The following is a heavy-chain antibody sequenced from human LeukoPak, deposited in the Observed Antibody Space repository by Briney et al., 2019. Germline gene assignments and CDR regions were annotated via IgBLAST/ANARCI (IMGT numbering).Heavy chain of an antibody. CDR3: ARHYVTAVAGTDAFDI. CDR2: IYYSGST. D-gene: IGHD6-19*01. J-gene: IGHJ3*02. CDR1: GGSICSSSYY. V-gene: IGHV4-39*01. Sequence: PSETLSLTCTVSGGSICSSSYYWGWIRQPPGKGLEWIGSIYYSGSTYYNPSLKSRVTISVDTSKNQFSLKLSSVTAADTAVYYCARHYVTAVAGTDAFDIWGQGTMVTVSS.